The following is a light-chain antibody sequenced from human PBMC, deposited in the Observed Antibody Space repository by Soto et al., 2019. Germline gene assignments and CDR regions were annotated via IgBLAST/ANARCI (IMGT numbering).Light chain of an antibody. CDR2: GAF. Sequence: EIVLTQSPGTLSLSPGERAALSCRASQSVSSRYLAWYQQKPGQAPRLLIHGAFTRATGIPARFSGSGSGTECTLTISTLKHEDFAVYYCQQYNNWPWTFGQGTKVDIK. CDR1: QSVSSRY. V-gene: IGKV3-15*01. J-gene: IGKJ1*01. CDR3: QQYNNWPWT.